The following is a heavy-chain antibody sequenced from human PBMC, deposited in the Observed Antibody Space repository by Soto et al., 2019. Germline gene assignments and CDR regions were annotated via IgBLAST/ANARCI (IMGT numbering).Heavy chain of an antibody. CDR3: ERGNADNWFDP. V-gene: IGHV3-21*01. CDR2: ISSSSSYI. Sequence: AGGSLRLSCAASGFTFSSYSMNWVRQAPGKGLEWVSSISSSSSYIYYADSVKGRFTISRDNAKNSLYLQMNSLRAEDTAVYYCERGNADNWFDPWGQGTLVTVSS. CDR1: GFTFSSYS. J-gene: IGHJ5*02. D-gene: IGHD4-4*01.